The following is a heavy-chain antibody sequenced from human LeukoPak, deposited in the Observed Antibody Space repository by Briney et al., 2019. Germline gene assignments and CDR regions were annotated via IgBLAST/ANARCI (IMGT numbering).Heavy chain of an antibody. Sequence: ASVKVSCKASGYTFTTYAMHWVRQAPGQRLEWKGWINAGNGNTKYSQKFQGRVTITRVTSASTAYMELSSLRSEDTAVYYCARTTAMVAIFDYWGQGTLVTASS. J-gene: IGHJ4*02. D-gene: IGHD5-18*01. CDR2: INAGNGNT. CDR1: GYTFTTYA. V-gene: IGHV1-3*01. CDR3: ARTTAMVAIFDY.